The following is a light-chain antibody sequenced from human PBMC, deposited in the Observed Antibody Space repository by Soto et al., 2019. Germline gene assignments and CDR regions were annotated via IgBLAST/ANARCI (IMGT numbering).Light chain of an antibody. V-gene: IGLV2-14*01. CDR3: NSYTNSSALV. Sequence: QSALAQPASVSGSPGQSITISCAGTRDDIGAYDYVSWYQQHPGNAPKLLVYEVTNRPSGVSDRFSGSKSGNTASLTISGLQAEDEADYYCNSYTNSSALVFGGGTKVTV. CDR2: EVT. J-gene: IGLJ2*01. CDR1: RDDIGAYDY.